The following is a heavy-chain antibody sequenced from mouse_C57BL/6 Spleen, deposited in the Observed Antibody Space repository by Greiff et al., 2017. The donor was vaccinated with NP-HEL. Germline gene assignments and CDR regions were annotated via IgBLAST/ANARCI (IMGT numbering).Heavy chain of an antibody. CDR2: INPSTGGT. J-gene: IGHJ3*01. Sequence: VQLQQSGPELVKPGASVKISCKASGYSFTGYYMNWVKQSPEKSLEWIGEINPSTGGTTYNQKFKAKATLTVDKSSSTAYMQLKSLTSEDSAVYYCARPLTTVVDTFAYWGQGTLVTVSA. CDR3: ARPLTTVVDTFAY. V-gene: IGHV1-42*01. CDR1: GYSFTGYY. D-gene: IGHD1-1*01.